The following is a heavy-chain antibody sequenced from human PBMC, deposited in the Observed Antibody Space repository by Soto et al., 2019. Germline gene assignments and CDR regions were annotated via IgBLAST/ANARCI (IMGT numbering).Heavy chain of an antibody. CDR1: GFTFSSYA. Sequence: GGSLRLSCAASGFTFSSYAMHWVRQAPGKGLEWVAVISYDGSNKYYADSVKGRFTISRDNSKNTLYLQMNSLRAEDTAVYYCARDPSYDSSGYLLDYWGQGTLVTVSS. CDR2: ISYDGSNK. D-gene: IGHD3-22*01. CDR3: ARDPSYDSSGYLLDY. J-gene: IGHJ4*02. V-gene: IGHV3-30-3*01.